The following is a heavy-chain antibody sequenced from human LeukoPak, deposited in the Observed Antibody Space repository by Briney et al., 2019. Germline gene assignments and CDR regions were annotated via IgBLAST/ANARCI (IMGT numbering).Heavy chain of an antibody. CDR3: ARSAAAGRIVATFAY. D-gene: IGHD5-12*01. CDR1: GFTFSSSG. Sequence: GGSLRLSCAASGFTFSSSGMIWVRQAPGKGLEWVSAISGSGDRTYHADSVKGRFTISQDNSKNTLYLHMNSLRAEDTAVYYCARSAAAGRIVATFAYWGQGTLVTVSS. CDR2: ISGSGDRT. V-gene: IGHV3-23*01. J-gene: IGHJ4*02.